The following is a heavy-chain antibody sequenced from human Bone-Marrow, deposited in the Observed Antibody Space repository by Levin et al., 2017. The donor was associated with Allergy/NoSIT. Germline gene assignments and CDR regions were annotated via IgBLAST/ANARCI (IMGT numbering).Heavy chain of an antibody. V-gene: IGHV1-69*01. D-gene: IGHD6-19*01. Sequence: KISCKASGGTFSSYAISWVRQAPGQGLEWMGGIIPIFGTANYAQKFQGRVTITADESTSTAYMELSSLRSEDTAVYYCASGAVAGTRYYYYYMDVWGKGTTVTVSS. CDR1: GGTFSSYA. J-gene: IGHJ6*03. CDR2: IIPIFGTA. CDR3: ASGAVAGTRYYYYYMDV.